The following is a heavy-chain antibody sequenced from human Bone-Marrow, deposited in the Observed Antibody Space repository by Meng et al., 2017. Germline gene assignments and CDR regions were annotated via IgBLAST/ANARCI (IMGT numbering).Heavy chain of an antibody. V-gene: IGHV4-34*01. CDR1: GGSFSGYY. CDR2: INHSGST. Sequence: SQTPSLTGAVYGGSFSGYYWSWIRQPPGKGLEWIGEINHSGSTNYNPSLKSRVTISVDTSKNQFSLKLSSVTAADTAVYYCASRRGRGYCSGGSCYTIYYYYGMDVWGQGTTVTVSS. CDR3: ASRRGRGYCSGGSCYTIYYYYGMDV. D-gene: IGHD2-15*01. J-gene: IGHJ6*02.